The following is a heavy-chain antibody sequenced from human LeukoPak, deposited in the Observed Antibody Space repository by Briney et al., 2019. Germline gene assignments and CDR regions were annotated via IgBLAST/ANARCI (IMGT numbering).Heavy chain of an antibody. D-gene: IGHD6-6*01. J-gene: IGHJ6*03. Sequence: PGGSLRLSCAASGFTFSTYGIHWVRPAPGKGLEWVTFIRYDGSNKYYADSVMGRFTISRDNSKNTVYLQMNSLRTDDTAVYYCAKDGSTSPFYYYYYYMDVWGTGTTVTVSS. CDR1: GFTFSTYG. V-gene: IGHV3-30*02. CDR2: IRYDGSNK. CDR3: AKDGSTSPFYYYYYYMDV.